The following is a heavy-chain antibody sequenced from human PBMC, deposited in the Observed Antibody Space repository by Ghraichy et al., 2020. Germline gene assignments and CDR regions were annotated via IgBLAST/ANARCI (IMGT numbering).Heavy chain of an antibody. CDR1: GFTFSSYA. V-gene: IGHV3-23*01. CDR2: ISCSGGST. D-gene: IGHD2-15*01. J-gene: IGHJ2*01. Sequence: GGSLRLSCAASGFTFSSYAMSWVRQAPGKGLEWVSAISCSGGSTYYADSVKGRFTISRDNSKNTLYLQMNSLRAEDTAVYYCATNPDVHCSGGTCYPLHLYFDLWGRGTLVTVSS. CDR3: ATNPDVHCSGGTCYPLHLYFDL.